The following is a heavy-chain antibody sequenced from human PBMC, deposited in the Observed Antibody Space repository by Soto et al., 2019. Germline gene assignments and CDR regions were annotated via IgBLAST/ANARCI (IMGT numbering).Heavy chain of an antibody. CDR2: ISGSGGST. D-gene: IGHD2-2*01. CDR3: AKDLFESDIVVVPAAIPYYYYGMDV. J-gene: IGHJ6*02. CDR1: GFTFSSYA. Sequence: VGSLRLSCAASGFTFSSYAMSWVRQAPGKGLEWVSAISGSGGSTYYADSVKGRFTISRDNSKNTLYLQMNSLRAEDTAVYYCAKDLFESDIVVVPAAIPYYYYGMDVWGQGTTVTVSS. V-gene: IGHV3-23*01.